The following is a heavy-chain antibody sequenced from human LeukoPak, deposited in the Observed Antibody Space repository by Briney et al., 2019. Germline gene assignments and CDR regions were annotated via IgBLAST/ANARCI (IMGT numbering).Heavy chain of an antibody. Sequence: SETLSLTCAVYGGSFSDYYWSWIRQPPGKGLEWIGEINHSGSTNYNPSLKSRVTISVDTSKNQFSLKLSSVTAADTAVYYCASNVLVTGTGWFDPWGQGTLVTVSS. CDR1: GGSFSDYY. D-gene: IGHD3-3*02. V-gene: IGHV4-34*01. CDR3: ASNVLVTGTGWFDP. CDR2: INHSGST. J-gene: IGHJ5*02.